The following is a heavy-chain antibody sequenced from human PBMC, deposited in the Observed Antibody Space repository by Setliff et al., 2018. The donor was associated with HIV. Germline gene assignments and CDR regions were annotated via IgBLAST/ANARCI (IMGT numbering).Heavy chain of an antibody. D-gene: IGHD3-10*01. V-gene: IGHV1-69*10. CDR2: VITILDIT. J-gene: IGHJ3*02. CDR1: GGTSNTYA. Sequence: SVKVSCKASGGTSNTYAINWVRQAPGQGLEWMGQVITILDITSYAQKSQGRVTITADESTNTMYMELSSLRSDDTAVYYCAGPRGDEAFDIWGQGTMVTVSS. CDR3: AGPRGDEAFDI.